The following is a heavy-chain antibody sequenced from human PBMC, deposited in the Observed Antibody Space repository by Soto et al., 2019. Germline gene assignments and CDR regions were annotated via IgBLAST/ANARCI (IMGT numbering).Heavy chain of an antibody. CDR1: GGTFSSYA. CDR3: ASGDYDFWRGPGGGMDV. D-gene: IGHD3-3*01. Sequence: QVQLVQSGAEVKKPGSSVKVSCKASGGTFSSYAISWVRQAPGQGLEWMGGIIPIFGTANYAQKFQGRVRIPADESTSKAYRERSSLRSEDTAVNYCASGDYDFWRGPGGGMDVWGQGTTVTVSS. V-gene: IGHV1-69*12. CDR2: IIPIFGTA. J-gene: IGHJ6*02.